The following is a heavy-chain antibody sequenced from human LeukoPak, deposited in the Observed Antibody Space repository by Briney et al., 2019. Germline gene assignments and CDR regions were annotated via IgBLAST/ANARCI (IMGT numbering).Heavy chain of an antibody. CDR2: IRYDGSNK. V-gene: IGHV3-30*02. J-gene: IGHJ4*02. Sequence: GSLRLSCAASGFSFSSYGMHWVRQAPGKGLEWVAFIRYDGSNKYYADSVKGRFTISRDNSKNTLYLQMNSLRAEDTAVYYCAKGLDYDFWSGHDYWGQGTLVTVSS. D-gene: IGHD3-3*01. CDR3: AKGLDYDFWSGHDY. CDR1: GFSFSSYG.